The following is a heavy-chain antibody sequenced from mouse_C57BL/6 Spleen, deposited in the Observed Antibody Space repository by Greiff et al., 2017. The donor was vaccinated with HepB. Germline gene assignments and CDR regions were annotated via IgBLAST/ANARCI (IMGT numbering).Heavy chain of an antibody. Sequence: VKLMESGAELVKPGASVKISCKASGYAFSSYWMNWVKQRPGKGLEWIGQIYPGDGDTNYNGKFKGKATLTADKSSSTAYMQLSSLTSEDSALYFCARSGGALYFDVWGTGTTVTVSS. CDR2: IYPGDGDT. CDR1: GYAFSSYW. D-gene: IGHD1-1*02. J-gene: IGHJ1*03. CDR3: ARSGGALYFDV. V-gene: IGHV1-80*01.